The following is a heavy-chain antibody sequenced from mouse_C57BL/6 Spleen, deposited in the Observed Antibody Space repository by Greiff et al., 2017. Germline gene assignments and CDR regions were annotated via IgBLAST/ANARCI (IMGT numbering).Heavy chain of an antibody. D-gene: IGHD2-1*01. J-gene: IGHJ4*01. V-gene: IGHV5-9-1*02. CDR3: TREGLLYYYAMDY. CDR1: GFTFSSYA. CDR2: ISSGGDYI. Sequence: EVQGVESGEGLVKPGGSLKLSCAASGFTFSSYAMSWVRQTPEKRLEWVAYISSGGDYIYYADTVKGRFTISRDNARNTLYLQMSSLKSEDTAMYYCTREGLLYYYAMDYWGQGTSVTVSS.